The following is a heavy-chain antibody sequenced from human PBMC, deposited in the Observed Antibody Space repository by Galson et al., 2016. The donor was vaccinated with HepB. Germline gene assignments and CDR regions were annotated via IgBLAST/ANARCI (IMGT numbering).Heavy chain of an antibody. CDR3: ARGSGSGGSRCRFYFDMDM. J-gene: IGHJ6*03. CDR2: ITGSNCYT. CDR1: GFTFNTYS. Sequence: SLRLSCAASGFTFNTYSMIWVRQTPGKGLEWIACITGSNCYTYYAATIKDRVTIATDTPTNSLHMQMNSLRADDSAIYYCARGSGSGGSRCRFYFDMDMWGKGTTVTVSS. V-gene: IGHV3-21*01. D-gene: IGHD3-10*01.